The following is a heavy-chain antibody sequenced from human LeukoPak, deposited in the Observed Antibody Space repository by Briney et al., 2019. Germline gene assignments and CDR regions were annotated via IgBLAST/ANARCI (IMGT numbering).Heavy chain of an antibody. D-gene: IGHD6-6*01. Sequence: GGSLRLSCAASGFTFSDYNMNWVRQSPEKGLEWVSSITSGTTYIYYADSVRGRFTLSRDNAKNSLYLQMNSLRAEDTAVYYCARWPYSSSYYFDYWGQGALVTVSS. CDR2: ITSGTTYI. J-gene: IGHJ4*02. CDR1: GFTFSDYN. V-gene: IGHV3-21*01. CDR3: ARWPYSSSYYFDY.